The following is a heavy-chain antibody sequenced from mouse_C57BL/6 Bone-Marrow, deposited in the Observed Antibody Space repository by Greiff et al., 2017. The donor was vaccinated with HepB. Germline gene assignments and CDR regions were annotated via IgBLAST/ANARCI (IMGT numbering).Heavy chain of an antibody. CDR1: GFTFSSYG. J-gene: IGHJ3*01. Sequence: DVHLVESGGDLVKPGGSLKLSCAASGFTFSSYGMSWVRQTPDKRLEWVATISSGGSYTYYPDSVKGRFTISRDNAKNTLYLQMSSLKSEDTAMYYCARRGTRYGYDGFAYWGQGTLVTVSA. V-gene: IGHV5-6*01. D-gene: IGHD2-2*01. CDR3: ARRGTRYGYDGFAY. CDR2: ISSGGSYT.